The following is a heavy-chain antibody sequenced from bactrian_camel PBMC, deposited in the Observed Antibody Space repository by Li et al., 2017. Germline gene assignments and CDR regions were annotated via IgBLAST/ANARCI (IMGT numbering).Heavy chain of an antibody. Sequence: VESGGSSLTLSCASGISGNYCMGWFRQAPGNECELVSSISSDSRTYYTDDVKGRFAISRDGVKNMAYLQMNSLKPEDTAVYYCAAPSSVVAPEGYWGQGTQVTVS. CDR1: GISGNYC. J-gene: IGHJ4*01. V-gene: IGHV3S60*01. CDR2: ISSDSRT. D-gene: IGHD2*01. CDR3: AAPSSVVAPEGY.